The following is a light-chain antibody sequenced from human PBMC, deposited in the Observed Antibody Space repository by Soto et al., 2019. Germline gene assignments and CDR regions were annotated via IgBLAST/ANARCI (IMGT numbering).Light chain of an antibody. CDR1: QNIRSR. CDR2: DAS. V-gene: IGKV1-5*01. Sequence: MNPSASTLSASVGDRVTITPRASQNIRSRLAWFQQKPGKAPKLLIYDASSLESGVPQRFSGSGSGTEFTLTISSLQTDDFSTYYCQQYHSYWPFGQGTNADIK. CDR3: QQYHSYWP. J-gene: IGKJ1*01.